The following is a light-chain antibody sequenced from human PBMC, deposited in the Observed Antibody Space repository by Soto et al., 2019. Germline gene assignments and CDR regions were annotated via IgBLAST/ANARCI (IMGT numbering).Light chain of an antibody. Sequence: IQMTKSHSSLSASVGDRVTITCRASQSISSYLNWYQQKPGKAPKLLIYAASTLQSGVPSRFSGSGSGTDFTLTISSLQPEDVATYYCQKYNSAPLTFGGGTKVDIK. CDR3: QKYNSAPLT. CDR1: QSISSY. V-gene: IGKV1-27*01. J-gene: IGKJ4*01. CDR2: AAS.